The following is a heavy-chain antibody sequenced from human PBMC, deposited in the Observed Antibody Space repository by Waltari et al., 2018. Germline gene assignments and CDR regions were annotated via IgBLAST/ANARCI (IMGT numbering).Heavy chain of an antibody. J-gene: IGHJ4*02. CDR3: AKGGPWFREPLVDY. CDR2: ISWDGGST. V-gene: IGHV3-43D*04. D-gene: IGHD3-10*01. CDR1: GFTFDDYA. Sequence: EVQLVESGGVVVQPGGSLRLSCAASGFTFDDYAMPWVRPAPGKGLEWVSLISWDGGSTYYADSVKVRFTISRDNSKNSLYLQMNSLRAEDTALYYCAKGGPWFREPLVDYWGQGTLVTVSS.